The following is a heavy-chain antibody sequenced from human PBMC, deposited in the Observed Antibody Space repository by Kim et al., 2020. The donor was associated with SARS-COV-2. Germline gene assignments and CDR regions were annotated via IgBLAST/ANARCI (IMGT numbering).Heavy chain of an antibody. CDR3: AKARSNYHYAFDI. CDR2: ISWNSGSI. Sequence: GGSLRLSCAASGFTFDDYAMHWVRQAPGKGLEWVSGISWNSGSIGYADSVKGRFTISRDNAKNSLYLQMNSLRAEDAALYYCAKARSNYHYAFDIWGQGT. V-gene: IGHV3-9*01. D-gene: IGHD3-10*01. CDR1: GFTFDDYA. J-gene: IGHJ3*02.